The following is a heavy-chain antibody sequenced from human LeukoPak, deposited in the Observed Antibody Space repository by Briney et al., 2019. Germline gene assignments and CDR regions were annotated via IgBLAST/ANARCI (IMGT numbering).Heavy chain of an antibody. D-gene: IGHD2-2*01. CDR2: IQAKAYVGAT. CDR3: TRAPHPRCSSSGCYLDY. V-gene: IGHV3-49*04. Sequence: GGSLRLSCSTSGFTFGDYAMSWVRQAPGKGLEWVGFIQAKAYVGATEYAASVKGRFSISRDDSQSIANLQMNDLKTEDTAVYYCTRAPHPRCSSSGCYLDYWGQGTLVTVSS. J-gene: IGHJ4*02. CDR1: GFTFGDYA.